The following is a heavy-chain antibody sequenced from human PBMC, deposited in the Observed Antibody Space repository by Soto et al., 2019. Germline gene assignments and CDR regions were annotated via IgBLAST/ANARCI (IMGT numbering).Heavy chain of an antibody. CDR3: ASSLEMATIIDY. CDR2: IYYSGST. D-gene: IGHD5-12*01. Sequence: PSETLSLTCTVSGGSISGSSYYWGWIRQPPGKGLEWIGNIYYSGSTYYNPSLKSRVTISVDTSKNQFSLKLSSVTAADTAVYYCASSLEMATIIDYWGQGTLVTVS. J-gene: IGHJ4*02. CDR1: GGSISGSSYY. V-gene: IGHV4-39*01.